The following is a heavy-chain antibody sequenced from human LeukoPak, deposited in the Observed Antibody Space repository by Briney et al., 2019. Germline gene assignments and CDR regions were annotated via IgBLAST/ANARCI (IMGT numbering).Heavy chain of an antibody. J-gene: IGHJ4*02. V-gene: IGHV1-18*04. CDR2: ISAYNGNT. CDR3: ATYSSSWPFDY. Sequence: EASVKVSCKASGYTFTGYYMHWVRQAPGQGLEWMGWISAYNGNTNYAQKLQGRVTMTTDTSTSTAYMELRSLRSDDTAVYYCATYSSSWPFDYWGQGTLVTVSS. D-gene: IGHD6-13*01. CDR1: GYTFTGYY.